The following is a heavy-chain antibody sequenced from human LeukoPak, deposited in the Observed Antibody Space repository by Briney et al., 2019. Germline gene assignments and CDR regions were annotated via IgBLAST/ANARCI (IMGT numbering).Heavy chain of an antibody. CDR2: ISSSSSYI. V-gene: IGHV3-21*01. Sequence: GGSLRLSCGASGFTFSSYSMNGARQAPGRGLECVSSISSSSSYIYYAYSVKGRFTISRDNANNSLYLQMNRLRAKDTAVYYCARHADIVVVPAAKGGIDYWGQGTLVTVSS. CDR1: GFTFSSYS. CDR3: ARHADIVVVPAAKGGIDY. D-gene: IGHD2-2*01. J-gene: IGHJ4*02.